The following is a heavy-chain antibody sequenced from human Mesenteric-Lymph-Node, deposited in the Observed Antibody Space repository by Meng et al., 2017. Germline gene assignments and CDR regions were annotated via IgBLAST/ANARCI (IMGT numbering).Heavy chain of an antibody. CDR1: GFTFSSYG. V-gene: IGHV3-30*12. CDR3: AREMVRGIDAFDI. Sequence: GESLKISCAASGFTFSSYGMHWVRQAPGKGLEWVAVISYDGSNKYYADSVKGRSTISRDNSKNTLYLQMNSLRAEDTAVYYCAREMVRGIDAFDIWGQGTMVTVSS. CDR2: ISYDGSNK. J-gene: IGHJ3*02. D-gene: IGHD3-10*01.